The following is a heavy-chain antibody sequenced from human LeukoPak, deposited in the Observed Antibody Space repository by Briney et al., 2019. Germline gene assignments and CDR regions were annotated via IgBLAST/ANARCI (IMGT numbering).Heavy chain of an antibody. V-gene: IGHV3-66*01. D-gene: IGHD5-12*01. CDR2: IYSGGST. Sequence: GGSLRLSWAASGFTVSSNYMSWVRQAPGKGLEWVSVIYSGGSTYYADSVKGRFTISRDNSKNTLYLQMNSLRAEDTAVYYCARPEGGYTDYWGQGTLVTVSS. J-gene: IGHJ4*02. CDR3: ARPEGGYTDY. CDR1: GFTVSSNY.